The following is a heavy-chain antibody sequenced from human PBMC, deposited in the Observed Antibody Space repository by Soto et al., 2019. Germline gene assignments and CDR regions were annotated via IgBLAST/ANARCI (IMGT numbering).Heavy chain of an antibody. J-gene: IGHJ4*02. CDR1: GGSMRNYF. CDR3: AAGEARRRNIAQYYLGF. D-gene: IGHD3-16*02. CDR2: IHYSGTT. V-gene: IGHV4-59*01. Sequence: SETLSLTCTVSGGSMRNYFWTWIRQPPGKGLEWIGYIHYSGTTSFFPSYNPSLRSRVTISEDTSKNQFSLKLLSVTTADPAVYFRAAGEARRRNIAQYYLGFWGQGTLVTVSS.